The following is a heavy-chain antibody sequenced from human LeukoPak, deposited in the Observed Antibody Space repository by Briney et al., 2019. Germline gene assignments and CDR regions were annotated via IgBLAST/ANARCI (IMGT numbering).Heavy chain of an antibody. V-gene: IGHV1-58*01. J-gene: IGHJ4*02. D-gene: IGHD4-17*01. CDR3: ARDPTTVTTGYFDY. Sequence: SVKVSCKASGFTFTSSAVQWVRQARGQCLEWIGWIVVGNGNTNYAQKFQERVTITRDMSTSTAYMELSSLRSEDTAVYYCARDPTTVTTGYFDYWGQGTLVTVSS. CDR2: IVVGNGNT. CDR1: GFTFTSSA.